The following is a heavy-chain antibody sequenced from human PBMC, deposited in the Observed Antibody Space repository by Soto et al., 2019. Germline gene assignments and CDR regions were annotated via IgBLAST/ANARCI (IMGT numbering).Heavy chain of an antibody. V-gene: IGHV4-39*01. CDR2: IYYSGST. D-gene: IGHD3-22*01. J-gene: IGHJ4*02. Sequence: SETLSLTCTVSGGSISSSSYYWGWIRQPPGKGLEWIGSIYYSGSTYYNPSLKSRVTISVDTSKNQFSLKLSSVTAADTAVYYCARHQGSYYDCSAHIDYWGKYTQVTLYS. CDR3: ARHQGSYYDCSAHIDY. CDR1: GGSISSSSYY.